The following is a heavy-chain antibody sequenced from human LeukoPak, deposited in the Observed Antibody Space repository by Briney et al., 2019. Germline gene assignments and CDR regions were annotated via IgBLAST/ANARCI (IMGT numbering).Heavy chain of an antibody. D-gene: IGHD2-2*01. CDR2: ISSSSGTI. CDR1: GFTVSSNY. J-gene: IGHJ6*03. V-gene: IGHV3-48*02. Sequence: QSGGSLRLSCAASGFTVSSNYMNWVRQAPGKGLEWVSYISSSSGTIYYADSVKGRFTISRDNAKNSLYLQMNSLRDEDTAVYYCARDGTSCYFSSCYYYYYMDVWGKGTTVTVSS. CDR3: ARDGTSCYFSSCYYYYYMDV.